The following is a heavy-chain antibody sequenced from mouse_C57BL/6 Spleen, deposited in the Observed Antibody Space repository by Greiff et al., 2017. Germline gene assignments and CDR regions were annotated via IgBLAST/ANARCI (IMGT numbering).Heavy chain of an antibody. CDR3: ARTRTGTKDY. CDR2: IYPGSGST. J-gene: IGHJ2*01. Sequence: QVQLQQPGAELVKPGASVKMSCKASGYTFTSYWLTWVKPRPGQGLAWIGDIYPGSGSTNYNEKFKSKATLTVDTSSSTAYMQLSSLTSEDSAVYYCARTRTGTKDYWGQGTTLTVSS. D-gene: IGHD4-1*01. CDR1: GYTFTSYW. V-gene: IGHV1-55*01.